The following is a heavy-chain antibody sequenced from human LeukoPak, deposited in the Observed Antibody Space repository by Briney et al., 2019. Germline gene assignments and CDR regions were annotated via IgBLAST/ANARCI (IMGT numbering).Heavy chain of an antibody. CDR1: GFTFSSYG. D-gene: IGHD2-21*02. V-gene: IGHV3-30*03. CDR3: ASRRVTNFDY. Sequence: PGRSLRLSCAASGFTFSSYGMHWVRQAPGKGLEWVAVISYDGSNKYYADSVKGRFTISRDNSKNTLYLQMNSLRAEDMAVYYCASRRVTNFDYWGQGTLVTVSS. J-gene: IGHJ4*02. CDR2: ISYDGSNK.